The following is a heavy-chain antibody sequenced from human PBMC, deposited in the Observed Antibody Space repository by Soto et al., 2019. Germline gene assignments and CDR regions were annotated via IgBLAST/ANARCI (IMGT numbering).Heavy chain of an antibody. CDR1: GFTFDDYA. V-gene: IGHV3-9*01. Sequence: GGSLRLSCAASGFTFDDYAMHWVRQAPGKGLEWVSGISWNSGSIGYADSVKGRFTISRDNAKNSLYLQMNSLRAEDTALYYCAKDLIAGGVVAFDIWGQGTMVTVSS. CDR2: ISWNSGSI. CDR3: AKDLIAGGVVAFDI. J-gene: IGHJ3*02. D-gene: IGHD3-16*01.